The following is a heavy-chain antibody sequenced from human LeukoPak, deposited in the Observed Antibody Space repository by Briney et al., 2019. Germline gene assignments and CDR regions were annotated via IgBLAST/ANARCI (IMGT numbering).Heavy chain of an antibody. CDR1: GGSISSSNW. Sequence: SETLSLTCAVSGGSISSSNWWSWVRQPPGKGLEWIGEIYHSGSTNYNPSLKSRVTISVDKPKNQFSLKLSSVTAADTAVYYCARVSGDFWSGDYYYMDVWGKGTTVTVSS. CDR3: ARVSGDFWSGDYYYMDV. D-gene: IGHD3-3*01. V-gene: IGHV4-4*02. J-gene: IGHJ6*03. CDR2: IYHSGST.